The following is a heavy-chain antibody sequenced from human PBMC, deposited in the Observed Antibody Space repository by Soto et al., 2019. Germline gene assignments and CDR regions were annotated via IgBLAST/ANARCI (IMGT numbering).Heavy chain of an antibody. J-gene: IGHJ6*03. V-gene: IGHV3-21*01. Sequence: EVQLVESGGGLVKPGGSLRLSCAASGFTFSNYNMNWVRQAPGTGLEWVSSISSSSSYIYYADSVKGRFTISRDNAKNSLLLQMNSLRAEDTAVYYCARGSSGYSYYYYYMDVWGKGTTVTVSS. CDR2: ISSSSSYI. CDR1: GFTFSNYN. D-gene: IGHD5-12*01. CDR3: ARGSSGYSYYYYYMDV.